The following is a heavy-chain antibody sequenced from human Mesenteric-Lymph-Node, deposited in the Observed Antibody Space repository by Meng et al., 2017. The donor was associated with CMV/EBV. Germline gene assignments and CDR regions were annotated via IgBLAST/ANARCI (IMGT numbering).Heavy chain of an antibody. Sequence: ASVKVSCKASGYTFTSYGISWVRQAPGQGLEWMGWISAYNNNTYFAQKFQGRVTMTTDTSRSTAYMEMKSLRSDDTAMYYCVRDPYLETDYWGQGTLVTVSS. V-gene: IGHV1-18*01. D-gene: IGHD1-1*01. CDR1: GYTFTSYG. CDR3: VRDPYLETDY. J-gene: IGHJ4*02. CDR2: ISAYNNNT.